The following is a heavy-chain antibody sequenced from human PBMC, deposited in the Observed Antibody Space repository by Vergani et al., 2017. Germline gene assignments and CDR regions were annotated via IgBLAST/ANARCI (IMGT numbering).Heavy chain of an antibody. Sequence: QVLLVQSGAEVKKPGASGRVSCKTSGYTFTNYYIHWVQQAPGKGLEWMGLVDPEDGETIYAEKFQGRVTMTRDTSISTAYMELSRLRSDDTAVYYCARGGXNYPPGYYYYYMDVWGKGTTVTVSS. CDR1: GYTFTNYY. D-gene: IGHD4/OR15-4a*01. CDR2: VDPEDGET. V-gene: IGHV1-2*06. J-gene: IGHJ6*03. CDR3: ARGGXNYPPGYYYYYMDV.